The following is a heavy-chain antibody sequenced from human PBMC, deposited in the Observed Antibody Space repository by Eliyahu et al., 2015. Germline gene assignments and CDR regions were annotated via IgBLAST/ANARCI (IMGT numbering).Heavy chain of an antibody. CDR2: IGTKSNGEKI. D-gene: IGHD2-2*02. Sequence: EVQLVESGGGLVQPGRSLRLSCTGSWYIFGDFAMGWVRQAPGEGLEWVGNIGTKSNGEKIQSAAAVKGRFTISRDDSKSTAYLQMNSLKTEDTAVYYCTRDYSPGYTSYWFEYWGQGTLVTVSS. V-gene: IGHV3-49*04. CDR1: WYIFGDFA. CDR3: TRDYSPGYTSYWFEY. J-gene: IGHJ4*02.